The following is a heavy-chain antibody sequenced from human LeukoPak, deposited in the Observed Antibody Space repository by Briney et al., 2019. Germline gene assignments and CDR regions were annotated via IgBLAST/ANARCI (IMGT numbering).Heavy chain of an antibody. CDR1: GFTFRNYV. CDR3: AREVGATKNYFAY. CDR2: IYSGGST. Sequence: PGGSLRLSCAASGFTFRNYVMSWVRQTPGKGLEWVSVIYSGGSTYYADSVKGRFTISRDNSNNTLYLQMNSLRAEDTAVYYCAREVGATKNYFAYWGQGTLVTVSS. V-gene: IGHV3-53*01. J-gene: IGHJ4*02. D-gene: IGHD1-26*01.